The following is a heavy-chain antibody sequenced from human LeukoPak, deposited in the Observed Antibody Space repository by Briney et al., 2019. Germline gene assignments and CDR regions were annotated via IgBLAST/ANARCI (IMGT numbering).Heavy chain of an antibody. V-gene: IGHV3-64*01. Sequence: GGSLRLSCAASGFTFSNYAMHWVRQAPGKGLEYVSAISGNGGSTYYANFVKGRFIISRDNSKNTLYLQMGSLRAEDMAVYYCAKEMVVTAGVRAFDIWGQGTMVTVSS. D-gene: IGHD2-21*02. CDR1: GFTFSNYA. CDR2: ISGNGGST. CDR3: AKEMVVTAGVRAFDI. J-gene: IGHJ3*02.